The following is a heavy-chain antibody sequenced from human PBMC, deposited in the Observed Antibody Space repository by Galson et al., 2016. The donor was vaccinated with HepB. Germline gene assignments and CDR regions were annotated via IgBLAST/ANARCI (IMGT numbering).Heavy chain of an antibody. Sequence: CAIPGDSVSSNSAAWNWIRQSPSRGLEWLGRTYYRSKWYNDYAVSEKSRITINPDTSKNQFSLQLNSVTPEDTAVYYCARVHQGWYAGYFDYWGQGTLVTVSS. CDR3: ARVHQGWYAGYFDY. J-gene: IGHJ4*02. CDR2: TYYRSKWYN. D-gene: IGHD6-19*01. CDR1: GDSVSSNSAA. V-gene: IGHV6-1*01.